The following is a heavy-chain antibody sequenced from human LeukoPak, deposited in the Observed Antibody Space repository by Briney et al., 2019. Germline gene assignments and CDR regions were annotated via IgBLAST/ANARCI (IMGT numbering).Heavy chain of an antibody. Sequence: SETLSLTCTVSSGPISSYYWNWIRQPPGKGLEWIGYIHSSGSTKYNPSLKSRVTISVDTSKNQFSLKLSSVTAADRAVYYCARWYSSGWAFDYWGQGTLVTVSS. CDR3: ARWYSSGWAFDY. CDR1: SGPISSYY. CDR2: IHSSGST. D-gene: IGHD6-19*01. V-gene: IGHV4-59*08. J-gene: IGHJ4*02.